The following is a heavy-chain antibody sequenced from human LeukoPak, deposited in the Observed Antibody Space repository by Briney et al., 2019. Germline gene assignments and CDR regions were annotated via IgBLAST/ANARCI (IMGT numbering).Heavy chain of an antibody. J-gene: IGHJ6*02. D-gene: IGHD2-15*01. Sequence: ASVKVSCKASGYSFTSHGISWVRQAPGQGLEWMGWISTYNGNTNYAQKFQGRVTMTTDTSTRTAYMELRSLRSDDTAVYYCATYCSGGSCFSFVYYGMDVWGQGTTVTVSS. CDR2: ISTYNGNT. V-gene: IGHV1-18*04. CDR3: ATYCSGGSCFSFVYYGMDV. CDR1: GYSFTSHG.